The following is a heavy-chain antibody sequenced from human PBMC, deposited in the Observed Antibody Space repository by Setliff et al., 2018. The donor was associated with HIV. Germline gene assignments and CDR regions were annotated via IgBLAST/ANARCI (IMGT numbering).Heavy chain of an antibody. J-gene: IGHJ4*02. CDR2: INAGNGNT. CDR3: ARVSGLSGELLYFDY. D-gene: IGHD1-26*01. V-gene: IGHV1-3*01. Sequence: ASVKVSCKASGYTFSSHSIHWVRQAPGQGLEWMGWINAGNGNTKYSPKFQGRVSITRDTSASTAYMELSSLRSEDTAVYYCARVSGLSGELLYFDYWGLGTLVTSPQ. CDR1: GYTFSSHS.